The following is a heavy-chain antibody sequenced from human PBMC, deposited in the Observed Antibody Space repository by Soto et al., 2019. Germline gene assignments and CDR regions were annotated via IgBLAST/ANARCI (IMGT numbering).Heavy chain of an antibody. V-gene: IGHV4-30-2*01. J-gene: IGHJ4*02. CDR1: GGSISSGGYS. CDR2: IYHSGST. CDR3: AGGIAARPSGY. Sequence: QLQLQESGSGLVKPSQTLSLTCAVSGGSISSGGYSWSWIRQPPGKGLEWIGYIYHSGSTYYNPSRKXRLTXSXYRSKNQFSLKLSSVTAADTAVYYCAGGIAARPSGYWGQGTLVTVSS. D-gene: IGHD6-6*01.